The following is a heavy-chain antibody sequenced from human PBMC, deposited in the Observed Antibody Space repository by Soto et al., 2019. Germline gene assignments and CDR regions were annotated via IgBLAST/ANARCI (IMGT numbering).Heavy chain of an antibody. Sequence: SQTLSLTCAISGDSVSSNSAAWNWIRQSPSRGLEWLGRTYYRSKWYTDYAVSVKSRITINPDTSKNQFSLQLNSVTPEDTAVYYCARDPNYYDSSGYHWFDPWGQGTLVTVSS. CDR3: ARDPNYYDSSGYHWFDP. D-gene: IGHD3-22*01. J-gene: IGHJ5*02. V-gene: IGHV6-1*01. CDR1: GDSVSSNSAA. CDR2: TYYRSKWYT.